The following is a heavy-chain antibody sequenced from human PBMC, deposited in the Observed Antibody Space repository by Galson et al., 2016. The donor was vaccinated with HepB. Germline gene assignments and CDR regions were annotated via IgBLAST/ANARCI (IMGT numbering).Heavy chain of an antibody. V-gene: IGHV3-23*01. Sequence: SLRLSCAASGFTFKYHAMRWVRQAPGSGLEWVAVISDGGTAHYADSVKGRFTISRDNSKNTVYLQMDSLRAEDRAEYYCARVSGPWVGVPAAKVYFDFWGQGTLVIVSS. CDR2: ISDGGTA. D-gene: IGHD2-2*01. CDR1: GFTFKYHA. J-gene: IGHJ4*02. CDR3: ARVSGPWVGVPAAKVYFDF.